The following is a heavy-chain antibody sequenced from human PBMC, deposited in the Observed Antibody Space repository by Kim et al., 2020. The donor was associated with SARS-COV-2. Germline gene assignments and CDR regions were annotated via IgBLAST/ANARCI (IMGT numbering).Heavy chain of an antibody. CDR3: AKGHYDSSGLDY. J-gene: IGHJ4*02. V-gene: IGHV3-30*02. D-gene: IGHD3-22*01. Sequence: SRDNSKNTMYLQMNSLRAEDTAVYYCAKGHYDSSGLDYWGQETLVTVSS.